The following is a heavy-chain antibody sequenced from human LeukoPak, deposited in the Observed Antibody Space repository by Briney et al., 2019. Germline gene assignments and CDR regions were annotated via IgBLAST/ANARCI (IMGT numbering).Heavy chain of an antibody. CDR1: GFTFSSYA. D-gene: IGHD6-13*01. Sequence: GGSLRLSCAASGFTFSSYAMSWDRQAPGKGLEWVSAISGSGGSTYYADSVKGRFTISRDNSKNTLYLQMNSLRAEDTAVYYCTYSSSWYWFDYWGQGALVTVSS. J-gene: IGHJ4*02. V-gene: IGHV3-23*01. CDR2: ISGSGGST. CDR3: TYSSSWYWFDY.